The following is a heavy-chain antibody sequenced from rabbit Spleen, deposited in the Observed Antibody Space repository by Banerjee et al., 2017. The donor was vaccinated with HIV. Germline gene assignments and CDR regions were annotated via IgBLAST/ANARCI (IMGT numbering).Heavy chain of an antibody. CDR2: INAATGKP. V-gene: IGHV1S45*01. J-gene: IGHJ4*01. CDR3: ARFPDSRRAYNL. D-gene: IGHD4-2*01. Sequence: QQQLVESGGGLVQPEGSLTLTCKASGFSFSDRDVMCWVRQAPGKGLEWIACINAATGKPVYATWAKGRFTISRTSSTTVTLRMTSLTAADRATYFCARFPDSRRAYNLWGPGTLVTVS. CDR1: GFSFSDRDV.